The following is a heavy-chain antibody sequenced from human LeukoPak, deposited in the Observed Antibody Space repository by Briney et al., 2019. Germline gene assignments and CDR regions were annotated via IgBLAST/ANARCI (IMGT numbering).Heavy chain of an antibody. CDR1: GGSINSEGYY. Sequence: SQTLSLTCSVSGGSINSEGYYWRWIRQHPGKGLEYIGYIYRSGNTYYNPSLKSRLTISVDTSKNQFSLQLFSVTAADTAVYYCARNYDDSLDFWGQGTLVTVSS. J-gene: IGHJ4*02. CDR2: IYRSGNT. CDR3: ARNYDDSLDF. D-gene: IGHD1-7*01. V-gene: IGHV4-31*03.